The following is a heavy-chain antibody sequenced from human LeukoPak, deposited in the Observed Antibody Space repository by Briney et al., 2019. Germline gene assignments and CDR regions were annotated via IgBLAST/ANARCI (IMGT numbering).Heavy chain of an antibody. CDR1: GGAFSSYA. Sequence: ASVKVSCKVSGGAFSSYAISWVRQAAGQRLEWMGGINPIFVTAHYAQKFQGRVTITTDESTSTAYMELSSLRSEDTAVYYCARSEGVYYYMDVWGKGTTVTVSS. J-gene: IGHJ6*03. CDR2: INPIFVTA. CDR3: ARSEGVYYYMDV. V-gene: IGHV1-69*05.